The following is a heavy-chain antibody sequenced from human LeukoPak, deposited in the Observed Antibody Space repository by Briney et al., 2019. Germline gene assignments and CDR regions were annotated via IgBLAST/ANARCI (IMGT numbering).Heavy chain of an antibody. CDR3: AKGIRYDFWSGYYLDY. Sequence: PGGSLRLSCAASGFTFSSYAMSWVRQAPGKGLEWVSAISGSGGSTYYADSVKGRFTISRDNSKNTLYLQMNSLRAEDTAVYYCAKGIRYDFWSGYYLDYWGQGTLVTVSS. CDR2: ISGSGGST. V-gene: IGHV3-23*01. D-gene: IGHD3-3*01. J-gene: IGHJ4*02. CDR1: GFTFSSYA.